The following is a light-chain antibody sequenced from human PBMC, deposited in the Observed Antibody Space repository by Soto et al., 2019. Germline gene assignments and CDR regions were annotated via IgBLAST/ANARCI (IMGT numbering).Light chain of an antibody. V-gene: IGLV2-23*02. Sequence: QSALTQPASVSGSPGRSITISCTGTSSDVGSYNLVSWYQQHPGKAPKLMIYEVSKRPSGVSNRFSGSKSGNTASLTISGLQAEDEADYYCCSYAGSSIVVFGGGTKLTVL. J-gene: IGLJ2*01. CDR3: CSYAGSSIVV. CDR2: EVS. CDR1: SSDVGSYNL.